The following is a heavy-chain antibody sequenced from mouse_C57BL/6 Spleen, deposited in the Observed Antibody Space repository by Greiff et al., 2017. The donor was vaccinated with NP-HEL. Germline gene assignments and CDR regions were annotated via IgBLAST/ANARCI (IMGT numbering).Heavy chain of an antibody. D-gene: IGHD3-2*02. V-gene: IGHV1-15*01. CDR3: TAQTAQAAFAY. J-gene: IGHJ3*01. Sequence: QVQLQQSGAELVRPGASVTLSCKASGYTFTDYEMHWVKQTPVHGLEWIGAIDPETGGTAYNQKFKGKAILTADKSSSTAYMELRSLTSEDSAVYYCTAQTAQAAFAYWGQGTLVTVSA. CDR2: IDPETGGT. CDR1: GYTFTDYE.